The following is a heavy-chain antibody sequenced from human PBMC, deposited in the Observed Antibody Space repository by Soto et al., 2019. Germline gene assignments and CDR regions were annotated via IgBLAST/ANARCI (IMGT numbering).Heavy chain of an antibody. D-gene: IGHD3-9*01. V-gene: IGHV5-51*01. CDR2: IHPADSDT. CDR1: GYSFTSYW. Sequence: GESLKISCKGSGYSFTSYWIGWVRQMPGKGLEWMGIIHPADSDTRYSPSFQGQVTISADKSISTAYLQWSSLKASDTAMYYCARRRYDILTGYYEAPDPGGQGTLVTVSS. J-gene: IGHJ5*02. CDR3: ARRRYDILTGYYEAPDP.